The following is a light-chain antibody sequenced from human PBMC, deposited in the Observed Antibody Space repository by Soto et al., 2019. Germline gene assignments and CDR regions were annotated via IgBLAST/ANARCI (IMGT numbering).Light chain of an antibody. J-gene: IGLJ1*01. V-gene: IGLV2-23*01. CDR2: EGT. Sequence: HSALTQPASVSASPGQSITISCIGTSSDVGNYNLVSWYQQHPGKAPTLMIFEGTKRPSGVSNRFSGSRSGNTASLTISGLQAEDEADYYCCSFAGGPYVFGTGTKLTVL. CDR1: SSDVGNYNL. CDR3: CSFAGGPYV.